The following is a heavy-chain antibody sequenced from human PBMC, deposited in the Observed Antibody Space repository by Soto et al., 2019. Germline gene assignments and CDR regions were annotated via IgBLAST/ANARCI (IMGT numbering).Heavy chain of an antibody. V-gene: IGHV3-74*01. J-gene: IGHJ1*01. Sequence: EVQLVQSGGGLAQPGKSLRLSCAAAGFTFRKFWMHWVRQVPGKGPVWVSYISSDGTTTDYADSVKWRFTISRDNAKDTLYLQMASLRAEDTAVYYCAIQDCTNDVCLEAAVTVGGALESWGQGTLVTVSS. CDR3: AIQDCTNDVCLEAAVTVGGALES. D-gene: IGHD2-8*01. CDR2: ISSDGTTT. CDR1: GFTFRKFW.